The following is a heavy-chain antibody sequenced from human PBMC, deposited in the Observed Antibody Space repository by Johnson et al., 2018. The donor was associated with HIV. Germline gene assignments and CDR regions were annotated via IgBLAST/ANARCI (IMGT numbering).Heavy chain of an antibody. V-gene: IGHV3-7*02. CDR3: ASLQDIVVVPAAIGAFDI. CDR2: IKQDGSEK. CDR1: GFTFSSYW. D-gene: IGHD2-2*02. J-gene: IGHJ3*02. Sequence: VQLVESGGGLVQPGGSLRLSCAASGFTFSSYWMSWVRQAPGKGLEWVANIKQDGSEKYYVDSVKGRFTISRDNAKNSLYLQMNSLRAEDTAVYYCASLQDIVVVPAAIGAFDIWGQGTMVTVSS.